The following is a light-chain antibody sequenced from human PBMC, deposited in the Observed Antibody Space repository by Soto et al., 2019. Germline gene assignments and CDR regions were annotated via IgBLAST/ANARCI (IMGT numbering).Light chain of an antibody. CDR3: QQSYSTLTWT. Sequence: DIQLTQSPSFLSASVGDRVTITCRASQGISSYLAWYQKKPGKAPKLLIYAASTLQSGVPSRFSGSGSGTEFTLTISSLQPEDFATYYCQQSYSTLTWTFGQGTKVDIK. CDR2: AAS. J-gene: IGKJ1*01. V-gene: IGKV1-9*01. CDR1: QGISSY.